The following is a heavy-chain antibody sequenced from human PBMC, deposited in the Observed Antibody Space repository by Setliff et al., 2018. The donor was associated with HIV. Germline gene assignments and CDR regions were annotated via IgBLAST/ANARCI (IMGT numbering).Heavy chain of an antibody. CDR1: GGSFSGYY. D-gene: IGHD3-22*01. J-gene: IGHJ4*02. CDR3: ARRSYYYDRSGFDY. Sequence: SETLSLTCAVYGGSFSGYYWSWIRQPPGKGLEWIGEINHSGSTNYNPSLKSRVTISVDTSKNQFSLKLSSVTAADTAVYYCARRSYYYDRSGFDYWGQGTLVTVSS. CDR2: INHSGST. V-gene: IGHV4-34*01.